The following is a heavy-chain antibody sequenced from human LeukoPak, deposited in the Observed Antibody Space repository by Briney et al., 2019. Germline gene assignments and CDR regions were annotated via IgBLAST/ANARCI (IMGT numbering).Heavy chain of an antibody. CDR2: IYHSGST. Sequence: SETLSLTCTVSGDSISSGGYSWSWIRQPPGKGLEWIGYIYHSGSTYYNPSLKSRVTISVDRSKNQFSLKLSSVTAADTAVYYCARVIAAAGTNWFDPWGQGTLVTVSS. CDR3: ARVIAAAGTNWFDP. CDR1: GDSISSGGYS. V-gene: IGHV4-30-2*01. J-gene: IGHJ5*02. D-gene: IGHD6-13*01.